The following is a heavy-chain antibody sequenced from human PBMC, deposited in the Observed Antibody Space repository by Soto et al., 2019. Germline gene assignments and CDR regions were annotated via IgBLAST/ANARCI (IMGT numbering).Heavy chain of an antibody. CDR1: GFTFSNYG. J-gene: IGHJ4*02. D-gene: IGHD1-26*01. CDR3: AGGTCYFDY. CDR2: ILYDGSNK. V-gene: IGHV3-33*01. Sequence: QVQLVESGGDVVQPGRSLRLSCAASGFTFSNYGMHWARQAPGKGLEWVAAILYDGSNKYYADSVKGRFTISRDNSKNTLYLQMNSLRAEASAGRYCAGGTCYFDYCGQGTLVTVSS.